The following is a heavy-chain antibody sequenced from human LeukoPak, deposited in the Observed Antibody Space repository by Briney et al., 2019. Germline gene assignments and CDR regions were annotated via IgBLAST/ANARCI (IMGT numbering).Heavy chain of an antibody. CDR3: AKRGLVIRVILVGFHKEAYYFDS. J-gene: IGHJ4*02. D-gene: IGHD3-22*01. CDR2: ISGSGGGT. V-gene: IGHV3-23*01. CDR1: GITLSNYA. Sequence: GGSLRLSCAVSGITLSNYAMSWVRQAPGKGLEWVAGISGSGGGTNYADSVKGRFTISRDNPKKNLYRQMNKLRDDDTAVYFCAKRGLVIRVILVGFHKEAYYFDSWGQGALLTVSS.